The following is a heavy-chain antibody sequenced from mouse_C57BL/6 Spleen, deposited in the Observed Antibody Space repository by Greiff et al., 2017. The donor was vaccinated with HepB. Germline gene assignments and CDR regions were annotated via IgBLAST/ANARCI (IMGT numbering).Heavy chain of an antibody. D-gene: IGHD2-1*01. J-gene: IGHJ4*01. CDR1: GYTFTSYG. V-gene: IGHV1-81*01. CDR3: ARTIYGNYYAMDD. CDR2: IYPRSGNT. Sequence: QVQLQQSGAELARPGASVKLSCKASGYTFTSYGISWVKQRTGQGLEWIGEIYPRSGNTYYNEKFKGKATLTAEKSSSTAYMEIRSLKSEDSAVYYGARTIYGNYYAMDDWGQGTTVTVSS.